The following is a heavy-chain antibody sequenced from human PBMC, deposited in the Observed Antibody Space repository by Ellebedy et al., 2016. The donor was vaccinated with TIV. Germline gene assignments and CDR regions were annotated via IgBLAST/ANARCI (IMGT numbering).Heavy chain of an antibody. Sequence: MPSETLSLTCTVSGGSISNYYWSWIRQPPGKGLEWIGYIYYSGSTNYNPSLKSRVTISVDTSKNQFSLKLSSVTAADTAVYYCARIREAFDIWGQGTMVTVSS. CDR3: ARIREAFDI. CDR2: IYYSGST. D-gene: IGHD5-24*01. CDR1: GGSISNYY. J-gene: IGHJ3*02. V-gene: IGHV4-59*08.